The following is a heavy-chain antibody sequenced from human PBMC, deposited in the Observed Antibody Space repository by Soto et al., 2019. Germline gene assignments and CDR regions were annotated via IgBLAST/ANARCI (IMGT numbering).Heavy chain of an antibody. Sequence: VGSLRLSCAASGFTFSSYAMSWVRQAPGKGLEWVSAISGSGGSTYYADSVKGRFTISRDNSKNTLYLQMNSLRAEDTAVYYCAKDQGIVVVPAAIWSWGQGTLVTVSS. CDR1: GFTFSSYA. V-gene: IGHV3-23*01. CDR3: AKDQGIVVVPAAIWS. J-gene: IGHJ4*02. D-gene: IGHD2-2*02. CDR2: ISGSGGST.